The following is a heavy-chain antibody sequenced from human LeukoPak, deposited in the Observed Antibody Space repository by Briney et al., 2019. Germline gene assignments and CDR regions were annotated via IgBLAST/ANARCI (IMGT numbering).Heavy chain of an antibody. CDR3: ARELVPGLYYYPIDV. J-gene: IGHJ6*02. Sequence: GGSLRLSCAASGFTFSSYGMHWVRQAPGKGLEWVAVIWCGGGNKYYADSVKGRFTISRDNSKNTLYLQMNSLRAEDTAVYYYARELVPGLYYYPIDVWGQGTPVTVSS. CDR2: IWCGGGNK. CDR1: GFTFSSYG. D-gene: IGHD6-13*01. V-gene: IGHV3-33*01.